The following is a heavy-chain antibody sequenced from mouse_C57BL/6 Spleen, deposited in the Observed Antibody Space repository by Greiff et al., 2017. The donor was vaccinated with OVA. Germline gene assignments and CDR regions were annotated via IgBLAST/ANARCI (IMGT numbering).Heavy chain of an antibody. CDR3: SMVTTGGYYYAMDY. CDR2: ISYDGSN. D-gene: IGHD2-2*01. J-gene: IGHJ4*01. CDR1: GYSITSGYY. V-gene: IGHV3-6*01. Sequence: EVHLVESGPGLVKPSQSLSLTCSVTGYSITSGYYWNWIRQFPGNKLEWMGYISYDGSNNYNPSLKNRISITRDTSKNQFFLKLNSVTTEDTATYYCSMVTTGGYYYAMDYWGQGTSVTVSS.